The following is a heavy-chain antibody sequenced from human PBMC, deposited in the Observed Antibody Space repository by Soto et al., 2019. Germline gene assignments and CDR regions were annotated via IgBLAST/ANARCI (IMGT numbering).Heavy chain of an antibody. V-gene: IGHV4-4*09. CDR1: GDSVRNQY. D-gene: IGHD6-13*01. CDR3: ARNFRPVAAVDY. CDR2: IYRSGST. J-gene: IGHJ4*02. Sequence: SETLSLTCTVSGDSVRNQYWSWIRRPPGRGLEWIGYIYRSGSTKYNPSLKSRLTISVDTSKNQFSLKLSSVTAADTAVYYCARNFRPVAAVDYWGQGTLVNVSS.